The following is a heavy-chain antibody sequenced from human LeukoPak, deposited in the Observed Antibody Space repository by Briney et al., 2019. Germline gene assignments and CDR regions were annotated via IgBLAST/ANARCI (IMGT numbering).Heavy chain of an antibody. Sequence: PSETLSLTCTVSGGSISSYYWSWIRQPPGKGLEWIGYIYYSGSTNYNPSLKSRVTISVDTSKNQFSLKLSSVTAADAAVYYCAASEEGYCSGGSCYNRFDPWGQGTLVTVSS. CDR1: GGSISSYY. CDR2: IYYSGST. D-gene: IGHD2-15*01. J-gene: IGHJ5*02. V-gene: IGHV4-59*01. CDR3: AASEEGYCSGGSCYNRFDP.